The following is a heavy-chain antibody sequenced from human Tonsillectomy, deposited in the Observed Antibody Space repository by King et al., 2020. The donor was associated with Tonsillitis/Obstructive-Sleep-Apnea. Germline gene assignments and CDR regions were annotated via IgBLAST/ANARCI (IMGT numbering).Heavy chain of an antibody. D-gene: IGHD2-15*01. CDR3: ARRLVYCSGSSCYRWFDP. J-gene: IGHJ5*02. CDR2: INHSEST. Sequence: VQLQQWGAGLLKPSETLSLTCAVYGGSFSGYYWNWIRQPPGKGLEWIGEINHSESTNCNPSLKSRVTISVDTSKNQFSLKLSSVTAADTAVYYCARRLVYCSGSSCYRWFDPWGQGTLVTVSS. V-gene: IGHV4-34*01. CDR1: GGSFSGYY.